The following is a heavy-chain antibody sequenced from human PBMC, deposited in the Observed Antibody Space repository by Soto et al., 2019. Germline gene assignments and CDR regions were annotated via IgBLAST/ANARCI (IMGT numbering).Heavy chain of an antibody. J-gene: IGHJ3*02. Sequence: QVQLVESGGGVVQPGRSLRLSCAASGFTFSTYAMYWVRQAPGKGLEWVAVISYDGSNKYSADSVKGRFTISRDNSKKTLYLQMNSLRAEDTAMYYCARDFYDYTGDMWCQGTMVTVSS. V-gene: IGHV3-30-3*01. CDR2: ISYDGSNK. D-gene: IGHD3-16*01. CDR3: ARDFYDYTGDM. CDR1: GFTFSTYA.